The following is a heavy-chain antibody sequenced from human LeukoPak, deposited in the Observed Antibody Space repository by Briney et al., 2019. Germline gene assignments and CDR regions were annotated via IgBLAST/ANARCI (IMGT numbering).Heavy chain of an antibody. V-gene: IGHV3-43*02. D-gene: IGHD7-27*01. CDR1: GFTFDDYA. CDR3: AKANRGSLYYFDY. CDR2: ISGDGGST. Sequence: GGSLRLSCAVSGFTFDDYAMHGVRQAPGKGREGVSLISGDGGSTYYADSVKGRFTISRDNSKNSLYLQMNSLRTEDTALYYCAKANRGSLYYFDYWGQGTLVTVSS. J-gene: IGHJ4*02.